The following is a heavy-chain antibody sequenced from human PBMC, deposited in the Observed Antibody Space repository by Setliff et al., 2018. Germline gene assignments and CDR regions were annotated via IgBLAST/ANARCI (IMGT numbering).Heavy chain of an antibody. V-gene: IGHV3-72*01. CDR1: GFTFSDHY. CDR2: SRDKGNSYTT. CDR3: IRDTHMSGAYYFDY. D-gene: IGHD1-26*01. Sequence: GGSLRLSCAVSGFTFSDHYMDWVRQVPGRGLEWVGRSRDKGNSYTTEYAASVKGRFTISRDASKNSLFLQMNSLKTEDTAVYYCIRDTHMSGAYYFDYWGQGTLVTVSS. J-gene: IGHJ4*02.